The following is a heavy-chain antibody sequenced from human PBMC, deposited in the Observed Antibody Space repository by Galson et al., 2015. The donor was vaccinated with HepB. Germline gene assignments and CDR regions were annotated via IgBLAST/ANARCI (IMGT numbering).Heavy chain of an antibody. J-gene: IGHJ3*02. V-gene: IGHV6-1*01. CDR1: GDSVSGSSGA. CDR3: ARDRAVSGYRGFLNAIDI. D-gene: IGHD5-12*01. CDR2: TYLRSQWYN. Sequence: CAISGDSVSGSSGAWNWIRQSPSRGLEWLGRTYLRSQWYNDYAVSVKSRITINADTSKNQFSLQLNSVAPEDTAIYFCARDRAVSGYRGFLNAIDIWGQGTLVIVSS.